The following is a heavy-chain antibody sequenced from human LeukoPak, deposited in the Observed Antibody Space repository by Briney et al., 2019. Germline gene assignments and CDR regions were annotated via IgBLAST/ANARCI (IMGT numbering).Heavy chain of an antibody. CDR3: ARDPLWFGEWNDAFDI. J-gene: IGHJ3*02. CDR2: ISAYNGNT. D-gene: IGHD3-10*01. CDR1: GYTFTSYG. Sequence: EASVKVSCEASGYTFTSYGISWVRQAPGQGLEWMGWISAYNGNTNYAQKLQGRVTMTTDTSTSTAYMELRSLRSDDTAVYYCARDPLWFGEWNDAFDIWGQGTMVTVSS. V-gene: IGHV1-18*01.